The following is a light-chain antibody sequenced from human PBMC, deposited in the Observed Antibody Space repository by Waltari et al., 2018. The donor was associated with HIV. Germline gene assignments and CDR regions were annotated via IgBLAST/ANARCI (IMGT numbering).Light chain of an antibody. CDR3: SSYTSSSTLVV. Sequence: ITISCTGTSSDVGGYNYVSWYQQHPGKAPKLMIYDVSNRPSGVSNRFSGSKSGNTASLTISGLQAEDEADYYCSSYTSSSTLVVFGGGTKLTVL. V-gene: IGLV2-14*03. J-gene: IGLJ2*01. CDR2: DVS. CDR1: SSDVGGYNY.